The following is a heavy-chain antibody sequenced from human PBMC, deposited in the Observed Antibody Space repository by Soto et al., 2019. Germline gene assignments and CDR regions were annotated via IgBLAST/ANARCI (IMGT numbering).Heavy chain of an antibody. CDR1: GYTFTTSG. CDR3: TRAGASDWNYVSTSS. D-gene: IGHD1-7*01. Sequence: QLVQSGAEVKKPGASVKVSCKASGYTFTTSGFNWVRQAPGQGLEGMGWNSAKSGNTNYAQKLQAIVTMTTDTPTSAVYRELKSLTSDATAIYICTRAGASDWNYVSTSSWGQGTLVTFCS. V-gene: IGHV1-18*04. J-gene: IGHJ4*02. CDR2: NSAKSGNT.